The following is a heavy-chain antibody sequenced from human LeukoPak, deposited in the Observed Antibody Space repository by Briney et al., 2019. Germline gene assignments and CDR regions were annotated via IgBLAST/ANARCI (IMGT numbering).Heavy chain of an antibody. CDR1: GGSNSSYY. Sequence: SETLSLTCTVSGGSNSSYYWSWIRQPPGKGLEWIGYIYYSGSTNYNPSLKSRVTISVDTSKNQFSLKLSSVTAADTAVYYCARAYYYDSSGYFREGAFDIWGQGTMVTVSS. CDR3: ARAYYYDSSGYFREGAFDI. J-gene: IGHJ3*02. V-gene: IGHV4-59*01. D-gene: IGHD3-22*01. CDR2: IYYSGST.